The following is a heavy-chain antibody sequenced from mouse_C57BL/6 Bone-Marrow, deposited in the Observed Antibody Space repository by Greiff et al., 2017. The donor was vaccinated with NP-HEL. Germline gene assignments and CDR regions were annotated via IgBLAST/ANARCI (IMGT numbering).Heavy chain of an antibody. Sequence: VKLQQPGAELVRPGSSVKLSCKASGYTFTSYWMDWVKQRPGQGLEWIGNIYPSDSETHYNQKFKDKATLTVDKSSSTAYMQLSSLTSEDSAVYYCAVTGGFAYWGQGTLVTVSA. CDR2: IYPSDSET. D-gene: IGHD4-1*01. V-gene: IGHV1-61*01. J-gene: IGHJ3*01. CDR3: AVTGGFAY. CDR1: GYTFTSYW.